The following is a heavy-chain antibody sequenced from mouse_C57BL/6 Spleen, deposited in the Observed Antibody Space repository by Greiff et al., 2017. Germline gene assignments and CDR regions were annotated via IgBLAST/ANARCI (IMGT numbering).Heavy chain of an antibody. J-gene: IGHJ1*03. V-gene: IGHV10-1*01. CDR2: ISSKSNNYAT. Sequence: EVKLMEPGGGLVQPQGSLKLSCAASGFSFTTYAMNWVRQAPGKGLEWVARISSKSNNYATYYAVSVKARFTISRDESESVLYLQMNNFEAEATAMYYSVRQHGSSYGWDFDVWGTGTTVTVSS. CDR3: VRQHGSSYGWDFDV. CDR1: GFSFTTYA. D-gene: IGHD1-1*01.